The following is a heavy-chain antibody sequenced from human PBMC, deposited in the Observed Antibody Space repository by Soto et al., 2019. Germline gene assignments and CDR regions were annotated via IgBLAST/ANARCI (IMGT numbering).Heavy chain of an antibody. CDR3: AKNRGSGSVYYYNADA. CDR2: IRGSGGTT. V-gene: IGHV3-23*01. CDR1: GFTFNNFA. D-gene: IGHD3-10*01. Sequence: EVQVLESGGGLVEPGGSLRLSCVGSGFTFNNFAMSWVRQVPGKGLEWVSIIRGSGGTTFYADSVKGRFTISRDNSKNTLYLQMNSLRAEDTALYYCAKNRGSGSVYYYNADAWGQGTTVTVS. J-gene: IGHJ6*03.